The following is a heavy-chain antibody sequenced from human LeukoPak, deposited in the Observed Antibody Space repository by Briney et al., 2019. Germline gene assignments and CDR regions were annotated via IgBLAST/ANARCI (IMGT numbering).Heavy chain of an antibody. V-gene: IGHV1-69*13. CDR2: IIPIFGTA. Sequence: SVKVSCKASGGTFSSYAISWVRQAPGQGLEWMGGIIPIFGTANYAQKFQGRITITADESTSTAYMELSSLRSEDTAVYYCARAADYGGKGVDYWGQGTLVTVSS. CDR1: GGTFSSYA. J-gene: IGHJ4*02. D-gene: IGHD4-23*01. CDR3: ARAADYGGKGVDY.